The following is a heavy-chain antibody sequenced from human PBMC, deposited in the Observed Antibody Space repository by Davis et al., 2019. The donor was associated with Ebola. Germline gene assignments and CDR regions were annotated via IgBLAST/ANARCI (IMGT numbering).Heavy chain of an antibody. V-gene: IGHV3-64*01. CDR2: ISSNGGST. CDR1: GFTFSSYA. D-gene: IGHD1-26*01. J-gene: IGHJ4*02. Sequence: GESLKISCAASGFTFSSYAMHWVRQAPGKGLEYVSAISSNGGSTYYANSVKGRFTISRDNAKNTMYLQMNSLRADDTAVYYCARASTWEMLDYWGQGTPVTVSS. CDR3: ARASTWEMLDY.